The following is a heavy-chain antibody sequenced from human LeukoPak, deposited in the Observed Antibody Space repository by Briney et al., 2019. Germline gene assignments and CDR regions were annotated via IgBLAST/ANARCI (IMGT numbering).Heavy chain of an antibody. CDR2: IYYSGST. CDR1: GGSISSYY. V-gene: IGHV4-59*01. J-gene: IGHJ4*02. Sequence: SETLSLTCTVSGGSISSYYWSWIRQPPGKGLEWIGYIYYSGSTNYNPSLKSRVTISVDTSKNQFSLKLSSVTAADTAVYYCARGPDYYDSSGYYPDYWGQGTLVTVSS. CDR3: ARGPDYYDSSGYYPDY. D-gene: IGHD3-22*01.